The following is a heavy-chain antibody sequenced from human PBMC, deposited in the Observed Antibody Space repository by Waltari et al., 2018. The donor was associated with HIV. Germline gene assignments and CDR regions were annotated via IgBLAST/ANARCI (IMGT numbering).Heavy chain of an antibody. CDR2: IYYSGST. D-gene: IGHD2-2*01. Sequence: QVQLQESGPGLVKPSQTLSLTCTVSGGSISSGGYYWSWIRQHPGKGLEWIGYIYYSGSTYYNPSLKSRVTISVDTSKNQFSLKLSSVTAADTAVYYCARGRTDKLLYLLCGMDVWGQGTTVTVSS. CDR3: ARGRTDKLLYLLCGMDV. J-gene: IGHJ6*02. V-gene: IGHV4-31*03. CDR1: GGSISSGGYY.